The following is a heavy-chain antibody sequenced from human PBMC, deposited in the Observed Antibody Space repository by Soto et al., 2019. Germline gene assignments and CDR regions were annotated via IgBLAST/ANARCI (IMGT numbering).Heavy chain of an antibody. J-gene: IGHJ6*02. Sequence: SGSLRLSCAASGFTFTIYSMNWVRQAPGKGLEWVSCISGSSDYIYYADRVKGRFTISRDNAKNSLYLQMNSLRAEDTAVYYCERVVSSFESYGMDVWGQGTTVTVSS. D-gene: IGHD3-9*01. CDR1: GFTFTIYS. CDR2: ISGSSDYI. CDR3: ERVVSSFESYGMDV. V-gene: IGHV3-21*01.